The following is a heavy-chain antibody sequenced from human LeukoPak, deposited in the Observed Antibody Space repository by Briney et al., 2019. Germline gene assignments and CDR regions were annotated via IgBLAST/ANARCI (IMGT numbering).Heavy chain of an antibody. V-gene: IGHV3-30*04. Sequence: GGSLRLSCAASGFTFSSYAMHWVRQAPGKGLEWVAVISYDGSNKYYAGSVKGRFTISRDNSKNTLYLQMNSLRAEDTAVYYCARDLECGDYIPFDYWGQGTLVTVSS. J-gene: IGHJ4*02. CDR2: ISYDGSNK. CDR1: GFTFSSYA. CDR3: ARDLECGDYIPFDY. D-gene: IGHD4-17*01.